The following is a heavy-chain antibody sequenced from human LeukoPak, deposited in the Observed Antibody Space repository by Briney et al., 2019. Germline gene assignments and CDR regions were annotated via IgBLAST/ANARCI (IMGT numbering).Heavy chain of an antibody. CDR2: INPNSGGT. CDR3: VRRVTTGYYYYYMDV. Sequence: ASVKVSCKASGYTFTGYYMHWVRQAPGQGLEWMGWINPNSGGTNYAQKFQGRVTMTRDTSISTAYMELSRLRSDDTAVYYCVRRVTTGYYYYYMDVWGKVTTVTVSS. CDR1: GYTFTGYY. V-gene: IGHV1-2*02. J-gene: IGHJ6*03. D-gene: IGHD4-11*01.